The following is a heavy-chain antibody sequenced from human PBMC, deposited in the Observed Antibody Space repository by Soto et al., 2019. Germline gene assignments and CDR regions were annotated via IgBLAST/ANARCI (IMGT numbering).Heavy chain of an antibody. Sequence: ASVKVSCKASGFSFSDYFMHWVRQAPGQGLEWMGIINPSGDSRNYAQKFQGRVTITRDTSTSTVYMDLSSLRSEDTAVYYCASLIRYCSGGSCSYYFDYWGQGTLVTVSS. CDR1: GFSFSDYF. CDR2: INPSGDSR. J-gene: IGHJ4*02. CDR3: ASLIRYCSGGSCSYYFDY. V-gene: IGHV1-46*01. D-gene: IGHD2-15*01.